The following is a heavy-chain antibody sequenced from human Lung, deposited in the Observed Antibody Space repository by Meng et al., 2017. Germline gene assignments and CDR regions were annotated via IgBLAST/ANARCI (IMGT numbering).Heavy chain of an antibody. D-gene: IGHD3-16*01. CDR3: ARHYPSELIPAYKYWYLHL. CDR2: IFYTGST. V-gene: IGHV4-59*08. CDR1: GGSISGYY. Sequence: QVHLQQWGAGLLKPSETLSLTCTVSGGSISGYYWSWIRQPPGKGLEWIGYIFYTGSTNYNPSLKNQVSISVDSSRNQFSLKLNSVTAADTAVYYCARHYPSELIPAYKYWYLHLWGRGTLVTVSS. J-gene: IGHJ2*01.